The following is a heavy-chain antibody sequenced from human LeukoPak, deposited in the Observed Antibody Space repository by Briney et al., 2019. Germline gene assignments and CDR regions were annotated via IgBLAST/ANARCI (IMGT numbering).Heavy chain of an antibody. D-gene: IGHD5-18*01. CDR2: INHSGST. V-gene: IGHV4-34*01. CDR3: ARGGKYSYGYYYYGMDV. J-gene: IGHJ6*02. CDR1: GGSFSGYY. Sequence: LETLSLTCAVYGGSFSGYYWSWMRQPPGKGLEWIGVINHSGSTNYNPSLKSRVTISVDTSKNQFSLKLSSVAAADTAVYYCARGGKYSYGYYYYGMDVWGQGTTVTVSS.